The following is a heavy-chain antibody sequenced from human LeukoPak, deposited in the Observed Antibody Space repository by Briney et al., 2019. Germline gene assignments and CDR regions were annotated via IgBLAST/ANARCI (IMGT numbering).Heavy chain of an antibody. J-gene: IGHJ4*02. CDR3: AKDIAWSGYYGSGDY. D-gene: IGHD3-3*01. V-gene: IGHV3-73*01. Sequence: PGGSLRLSCAASGLTFSGSAMHWVRQASGKGLEWVGRIKTKANSYATAYVASVKGRFTISRDDSQSTAYLQMNSLRAEDTAVYYCAKDIAWSGYYGSGDYWGQGTLVTVSS. CDR1: GLTFSGSA. CDR2: IKTKANSYAT.